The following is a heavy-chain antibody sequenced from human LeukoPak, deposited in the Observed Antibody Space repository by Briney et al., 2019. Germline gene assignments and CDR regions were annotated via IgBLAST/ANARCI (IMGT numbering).Heavy chain of an antibody. CDR3: ARDRGDTSGWPIIDY. CDR2: IQSGST. D-gene: IGHD6-19*01. Sequence: PGGSLRLSRAASGFTVNNNHMSWVRQAPGKGLEWVSLIQSGSTHYADSVKGRFTISRDNSKNTLYLQMNSLRAEDTAVYYCARDRGDTSGWPIIDYWGQGTLVTVSS. CDR1: GFTVNNNH. V-gene: IGHV3-66*01. J-gene: IGHJ4*02.